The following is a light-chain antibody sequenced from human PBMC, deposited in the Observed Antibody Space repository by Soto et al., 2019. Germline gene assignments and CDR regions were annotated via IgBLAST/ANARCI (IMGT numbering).Light chain of an antibody. Sequence: DIQMTQSPSSLSASVEXRVIITCRASQSISNHLNWYQQKPGKAPKLLIFAASSLQSGVPSRFSGSRSGPDFTLTISSLQPEDFATYYCQQSYSSPPTFGQGTKVDIK. CDR1: QSISNH. CDR2: AAS. J-gene: IGKJ1*01. CDR3: QQSYSSPPT. V-gene: IGKV1-39*01.